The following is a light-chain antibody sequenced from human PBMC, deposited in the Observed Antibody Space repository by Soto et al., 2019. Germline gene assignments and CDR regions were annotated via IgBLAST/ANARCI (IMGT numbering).Light chain of an antibody. J-gene: IGLJ2*01. CDR3: QSYDSSLSGSV. CDR1: SSNIGAGCD. V-gene: IGLV1-40*01. Sequence: QSVLTQPPSVSGAPGQRVTISCIGSSSNIGAGCDVHWYQQLPGTAPKLLIYGNSNRPSGVPDRFSGSKSGTSASLAITGLQAEDEADYYCQSYDSSLSGSVFSGGTKLTVL. CDR2: GNS.